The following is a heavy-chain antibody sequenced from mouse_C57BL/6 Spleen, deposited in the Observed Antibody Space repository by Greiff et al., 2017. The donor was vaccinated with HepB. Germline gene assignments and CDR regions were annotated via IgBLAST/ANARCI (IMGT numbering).Heavy chain of an antibody. J-gene: IGHJ3*01. D-gene: IGHD2-4*01. CDR3: TRSTMIKGWFAY. CDR2: IEPENGDT. V-gene: IGHV14-4*01. Sequence: VQLQQSGAELVRPGASVKLSCTASGFNIKDDYMHWGKQRPEKGLEWIGWIEPENGDTEYASKFQGKATITADTSSNTAYLQLSSLTSEDTAVYYCTRSTMIKGWFAYWGQGTLVTVSA. CDR1: GFNIKDDY.